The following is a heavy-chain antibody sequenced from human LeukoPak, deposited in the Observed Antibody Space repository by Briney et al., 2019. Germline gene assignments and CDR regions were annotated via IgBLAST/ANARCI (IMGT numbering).Heavy chain of an antibody. V-gene: IGHV4-30-4*08. CDR3: ARVGICSSTSCYGAFDI. CDR2: IYYSGST. D-gene: IGHD2-2*01. Sequence: PSETLSLTCTVSGGSISSGDYYWSWIRQPPGKGLEWIGYIYYSGSTYYNPSLKSRVTISVDTSKNQFSLKLSSVTAADTAVYYCARVGICSSTSCYGAFDIWGQGTMVTVSS. J-gene: IGHJ3*02. CDR1: GGSISSGDYY.